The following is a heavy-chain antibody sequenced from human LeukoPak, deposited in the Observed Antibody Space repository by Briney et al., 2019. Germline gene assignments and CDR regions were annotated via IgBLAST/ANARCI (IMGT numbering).Heavy chain of an antibody. D-gene: IGHD3-10*01. V-gene: IGHV3-23*01. CDR2: ISGSGGST. Sequence: GGSLRLSCAASGFTFSSYGMSWVRQAPGKGLEGVSAISGSGGSTYYADSVKGRFTISRDNSKNTLYLQMNSLRAEDTAVYYCANIAIWFGELFPYWGQGTLVTVSS. J-gene: IGHJ4*02. CDR1: GFTFSSYG. CDR3: ANIAIWFGELFPY.